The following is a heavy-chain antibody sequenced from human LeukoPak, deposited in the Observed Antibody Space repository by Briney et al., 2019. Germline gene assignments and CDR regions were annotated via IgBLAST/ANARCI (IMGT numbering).Heavy chain of an antibody. V-gene: IGHV3-7*01. D-gene: IGHD3-22*01. CDR2: IKQDGSEK. CDR3: ARATYYYDSSGYGRSINDAFDI. CDR1: GFTFSSYA. J-gene: IGHJ3*02. Sequence: GGSLRLSCAASGFTFSSYAMSWVRQAPGKGLEWVANIKQDGSEKYYVDSVKGRFTISRDNAKNSLYLQMNSLRAEDTAVYYCARATYYYDSSGYGRSINDAFDIWGQGTMVTVSS.